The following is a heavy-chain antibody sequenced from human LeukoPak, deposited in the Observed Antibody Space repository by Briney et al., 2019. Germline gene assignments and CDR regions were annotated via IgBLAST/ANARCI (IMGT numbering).Heavy chain of an antibody. D-gene: IGHD3-22*01. CDR3: ARDDTHYGSSGSFYDAFDI. V-gene: IGHV3-7*01. J-gene: IGHJ3*02. CDR2: INDVGSDK. CDR1: GFTFSVYW. Sequence: GGSLRLSCAASGFTFSVYWMSWARQAPGKGLEWVGNINDVGSDKYYVDSVNGRFTFSRDNVKSLLYLQMNNLRAEDTAVYYCARDDTHYGSSGSFYDAFDIWGQGTMVTVSS.